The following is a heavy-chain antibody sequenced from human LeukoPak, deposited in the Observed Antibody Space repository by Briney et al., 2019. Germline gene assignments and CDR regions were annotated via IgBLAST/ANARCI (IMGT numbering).Heavy chain of an antibody. CDR2: INPNSGGT. Sequence: ASVKVSCKTSGYTFTDYFVHWEGQAPGQGLEWMGWINPNSGGTEYAQKFLGRVTMTRDTSISTAYMELSRLRSDDTAVYFCAREYYYDSSGYSVDYYYYGMDVWGQGTTVTVSS. CDR1: GYTFTDYF. CDR3: AREYYYDSSGYSVDYYYYGMDV. V-gene: IGHV1-2*02. J-gene: IGHJ6*02. D-gene: IGHD3-22*01.